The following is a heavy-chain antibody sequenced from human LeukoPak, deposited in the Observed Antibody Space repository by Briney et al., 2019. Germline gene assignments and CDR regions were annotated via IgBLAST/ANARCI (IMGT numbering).Heavy chain of an antibody. CDR2: ISYSGST. CDR1: GGSITTNNYY. Sequence: SETLSLTCTVSGGSITTNNYYWGWIRQPPGKGLEWIGMISYSGSTYYNPSLKSRVTMSVETSKNQLSLKLSSVTAADTALYYCARDGMWHYGSGLDPWGQGTLVTVSS. D-gene: IGHD3-10*01. J-gene: IGHJ5*02. CDR3: ARDGMWHYGSGLDP. V-gene: IGHV4-39*07.